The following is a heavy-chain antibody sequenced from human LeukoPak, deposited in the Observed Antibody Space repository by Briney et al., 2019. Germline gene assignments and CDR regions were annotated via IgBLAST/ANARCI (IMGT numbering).Heavy chain of an antibody. CDR1: GGTFSSYA. CDR2: ISAYNGNT. V-gene: IGHV1-18*01. Sequence: ASVKVSCKASGGTFSSYAISWVRQAPGQGLEWMGGISAYNGNTNYAQKLQGRVTMTTDTSTSTAYMELRSLRSDDTAVYYCARDSTMVRGVIIDYWGQGTLVTVSS. CDR3: ARDSTMVRGVIIDY. D-gene: IGHD3-10*01. J-gene: IGHJ4*02.